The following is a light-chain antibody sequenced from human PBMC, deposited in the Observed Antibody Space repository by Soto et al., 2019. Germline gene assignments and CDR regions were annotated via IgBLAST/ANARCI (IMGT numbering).Light chain of an antibody. CDR3: QPRSIWLFP. Sequence: EIVLTQAPATLSLSTGERATLSCRASQRFSSYLAWYPHKPGQAPRLLISDASNRPIVIPARFSGSGSGTDFTLNISILEPAACELYYCQPRSIWLFPFCPGNKVHS. CDR1: QRFSSY. J-gene: IGKJ3*01. CDR2: DAS. V-gene: IGKV3-11*01.